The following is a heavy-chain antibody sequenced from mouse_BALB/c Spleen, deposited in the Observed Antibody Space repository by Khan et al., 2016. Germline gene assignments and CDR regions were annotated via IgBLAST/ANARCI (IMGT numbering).Heavy chain of an antibody. CDR1: GYTFTDYI. CDR2: FYPGSGSP. CDR3: ARSEEETMITTYYFDY. Sequence: QVQLQQSGAELVKPGASVKLSCKASGYTFTDYIIHWVKQRPGQGLEWIGWFYPGSGSPKYNEKFKDKATLTADKSSSTAYMELSRLTSEDSAVDFCARSEEETMITTYYFDYWGQGTTLTVSS. D-gene: IGHD2-4*01. J-gene: IGHJ2*01. V-gene: IGHV1-62-2*01.